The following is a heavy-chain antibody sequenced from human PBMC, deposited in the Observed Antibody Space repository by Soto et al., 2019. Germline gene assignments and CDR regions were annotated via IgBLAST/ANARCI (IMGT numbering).Heavy chain of an antibody. D-gene: IGHD2-15*01. CDR1: GYTFTSYY. CDR2: INPSGGST. V-gene: IGHV1-46*03. Sequence: QVQLVQSGAEVKKPGASVKVSCKASGYTFTSYYMHWVRQAPGQGLEWMGIINPSGGSTSYAQKFQGRVTMTRDTSTSTVYMELSSRRSEDTAVYYCARAPTGYCSGGSCPNWFDPWGQGTLVTVSS. CDR3: ARAPTGYCSGGSCPNWFDP. J-gene: IGHJ5*02.